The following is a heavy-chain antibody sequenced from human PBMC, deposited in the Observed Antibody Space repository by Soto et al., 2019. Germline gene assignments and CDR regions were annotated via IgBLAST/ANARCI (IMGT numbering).Heavy chain of an antibody. V-gene: IGHV1-69*01. D-gene: IGHD2-21*02. Sequence: QVQLAQSGAEVRKPGSSVKVSCRASGGSFSDFAFSWVRQAPGQGLEWMGGIIPMFAATKDAQRFQGRGTITADASTGTVYLALSSLTSDDSAVYYCARGGIVAVTAALSSYDDYTNYRFDSWGQGTLVSVSS. CDR1: GGSFSDFA. J-gene: IGHJ4*02. CDR2: IIPMFAAT. CDR3: ARGGIVAVTAALSSYDDYTNYRFDS.